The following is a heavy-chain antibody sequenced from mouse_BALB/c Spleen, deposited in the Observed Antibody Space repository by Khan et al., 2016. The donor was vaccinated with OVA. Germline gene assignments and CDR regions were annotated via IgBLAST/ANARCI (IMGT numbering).Heavy chain of an antibody. J-gene: IGHJ4*01. CDR1: GFSLTSYG. V-gene: IGHV2-3*01. Sequence: VELVESGPGLVAPSQSLSITCSISGFSLTSYGVNWVRQPPGKGLKWLGVIWGDGSTNYHSTLKSRLIITKDNSKRQVFLTLNSLQTDDTATYYCAKFTPDYYSMDYWGQGTSVTVSS. CDR2: IWGDGST. CDR3: AKFTPDYYSMDY. D-gene: IGHD1-1*01.